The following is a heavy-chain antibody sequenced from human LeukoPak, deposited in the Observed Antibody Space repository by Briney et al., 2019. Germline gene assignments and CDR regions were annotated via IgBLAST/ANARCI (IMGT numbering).Heavy chain of an antibody. V-gene: IGHV3-30*18. Sequence: GGSLRRSCAASGFTFGSYGMHWVRQAPGKGLEWVAVISYDGSNKYYADSVKGRFTISRDNSKNTLYLQMNSLRAEDTAVYYCAKDQGGYYDSSGYSGFDYWGQGTLVTVSS. D-gene: IGHD3-22*01. CDR3: AKDQGGYYDSSGYSGFDY. CDR1: GFTFGSYG. CDR2: ISYDGSNK. J-gene: IGHJ4*02.